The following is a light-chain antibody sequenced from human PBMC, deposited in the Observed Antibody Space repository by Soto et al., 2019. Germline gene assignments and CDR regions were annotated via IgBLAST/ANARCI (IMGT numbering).Light chain of an antibody. J-gene: IGKJ2*01. CDR2: WAS. Sequence: DIVMTQSPDSLAVSLGERATINCKSSQSVMFRSNNENYLSWYQQKPGQPPKLLIYWASTRESGVPDRFSGSGSGTDFTLTISSLQAEDGAVYYCQQYYSSPFTFGQGTKLEI. CDR3: QQYYSSPFT. V-gene: IGKV4-1*01. CDR1: QSVMFRSNNENY.